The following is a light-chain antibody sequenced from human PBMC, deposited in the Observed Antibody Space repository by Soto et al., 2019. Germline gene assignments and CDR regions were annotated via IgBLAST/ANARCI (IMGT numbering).Light chain of an antibody. Sequence: QSVLTQPPSASGSPGQSVTISCTGTSSDVGGYNYVSWYQQHPGKVPKLMIYEVTKRPSGVPDRFSGSKSGNTASLTVSGLQGEDEADYYCSSYAGSNILVFGGGTKLTVL. J-gene: IGLJ3*02. V-gene: IGLV2-8*01. CDR2: EVT. CDR3: SSYAGSNILV. CDR1: SSDVGGYNY.